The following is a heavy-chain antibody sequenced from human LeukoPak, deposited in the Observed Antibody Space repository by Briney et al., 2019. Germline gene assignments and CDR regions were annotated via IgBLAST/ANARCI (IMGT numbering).Heavy chain of an antibody. D-gene: IGHD2-8*01. CDR1: GYTFTTYY. CDR3: ATYIGYCTNGVCFAHFDY. V-gene: IGHV1-46*01. J-gene: IGHJ4*02. CDR2: INPSGGST. Sequence: GASVKVSCKASGYTFTTYYIHWVRQAPGQGLEWMGIINPSGGSTSYAQKFQGRVSMTRDTSTRTVDMELSRLRSDDTAVYYCATYIGYCTNGVCFAHFDYWGQGTLVTVSS.